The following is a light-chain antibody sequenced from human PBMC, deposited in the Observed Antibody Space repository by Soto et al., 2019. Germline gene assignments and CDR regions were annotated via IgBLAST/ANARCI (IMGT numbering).Light chain of an antibody. V-gene: IGLV2-14*02. CDR3: SSYISSTTLVV. Sequence: QSALTQPASVSGSPGQSITISCTGTSSDVGSYNLVSWYQQHPGKAPKLMIYEGSKRPSGVSNRFSGSKSGSTASLTISGLQAEDEADYFCSSYISSTTLVVFGGGTKVTVL. CDR2: EGS. CDR1: SSDVGSYNL. J-gene: IGLJ2*01.